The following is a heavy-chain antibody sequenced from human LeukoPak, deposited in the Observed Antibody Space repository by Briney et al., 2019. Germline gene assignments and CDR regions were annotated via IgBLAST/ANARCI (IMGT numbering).Heavy chain of an antibody. CDR2: IIPIFGTA. D-gene: IGHD3-22*01. V-gene: IGHV1-69*13. CDR1: GGTFSSYA. J-gene: IGHJ4*02. CDR3: ARTYYYDSSGYYYGYYFDY. Sequence: SVTVSCKASGGTFSSYAISWVRQAPGQGLEWMGGIIPIFGTANYAQKFQGRVTITADESTSTAYMELSSLRSEDTAVYYCARTYYYDSSGYYYGYYFDYWGQGTLVTVSS.